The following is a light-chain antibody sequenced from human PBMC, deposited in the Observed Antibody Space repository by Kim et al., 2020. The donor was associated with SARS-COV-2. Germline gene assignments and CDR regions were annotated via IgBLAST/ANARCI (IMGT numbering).Light chain of an antibody. CDR2: DAS. Sequence: LSAGERATLSCRASESVSSSLAWYQQKPGQTPKLLIYDASKMATGVPARFSASGSGTDFTLTISGLEPEDVAVYYCQQRSNWPLTFGGGTKVDIK. V-gene: IGKV3-11*01. CDR3: QQRSNWPLT. J-gene: IGKJ4*01. CDR1: ESVSSS.